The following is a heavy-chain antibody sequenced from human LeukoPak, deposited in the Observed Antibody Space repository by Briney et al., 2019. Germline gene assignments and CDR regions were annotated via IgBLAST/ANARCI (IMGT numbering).Heavy chain of an antibody. CDR2: IYYSGST. V-gene: IGHV4-39*01. CDR3: ASGAGDYDFWSDYMSRWFDP. J-gene: IGHJ5*02. D-gene: IGHD3-3*01. Sequence: PSETLSLTCTVSGGSISSSSYYWGWIRQPPGKGLEWIGSIYYSGSTYYNPSLKSRVTISVDTSKNQFSLKLSSVTAADTAVYYCASGAGDYDFWSDYMSRWFDPWGQGTLVTVSS. CDR1: GGSISSSSYY.